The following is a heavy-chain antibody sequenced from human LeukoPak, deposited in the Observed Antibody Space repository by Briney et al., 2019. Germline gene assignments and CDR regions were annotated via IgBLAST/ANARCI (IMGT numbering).Heavy chain of an antibody. Sequence: PGGSLRLSCAASGFIFNNYALHWVRQAPGKGLEWVAVISFDGSKIYYSDSVNGRFTISRDNSKNTLYLQMNSPRAEDTSLYYCARGGTTLGRIREYFPHWGQGTLVIVSS. CDR2: ISFDGSKI. V-gene: IGHV3-30*04. J-gene: IGHJ1*01. D-gene: IGHD1-1*01. CDR3: ARGGTTLGRIREYFPH. CDR1: GFIFNNYA.